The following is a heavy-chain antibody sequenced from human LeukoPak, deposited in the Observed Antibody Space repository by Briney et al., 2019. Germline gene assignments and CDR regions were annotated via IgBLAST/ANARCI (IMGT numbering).Heavy chain of an antibody. J-gene: IGHJ3*02. CDR1: GGSFSGYY. V-gene: IGHV4-34*01. Sequence: PSETLSLTCAVYGGSFSGYYWSWIRQPPGKGLEWIGEINHSGSTNYNPSLKSRVTISVDKSKNQLSLKLSSMTAADAAVYYCARVEGDTAMPHGAFDIWGQGTMVTVSS. CDR2: INHSGST. CDR3: ARVEGDTAMPHGAFDI. D-gene: IGHD5-18*01.